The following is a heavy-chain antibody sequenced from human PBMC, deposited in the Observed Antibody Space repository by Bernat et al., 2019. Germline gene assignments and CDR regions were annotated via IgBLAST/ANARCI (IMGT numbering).Heavy chain of an antibody. CDR2: INYSGRT. V-gene: IGHV4-31*03. CDR3: ARVVKSSWHNDY. Sequence: QVQLQESGPGLVKPSQTLSLTCTVSGGSINSGDYYWNWIRQHPGKGLEWIGYINYSGRTYYNPSLKSRVSISVDTSKNQFSLKLSSVTAADTAVYYCARVVKSSWHNDYWGQGTLVIVSS. CDR1: GGSINSGDYY. D-gene: IGHD6-13*01. J-gene: IGHJ4*02.